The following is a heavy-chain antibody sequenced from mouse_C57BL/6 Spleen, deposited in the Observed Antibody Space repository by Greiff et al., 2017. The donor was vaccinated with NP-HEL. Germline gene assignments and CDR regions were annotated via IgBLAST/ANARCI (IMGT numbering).Heavy chain of an antibody. CDR2: IYPRDGST. J-gene: IGHJ4*01. D-gene: IGHD1-1*01. V-gene: IGHV1-85*01. CDR1: GYTFTSYD. Sequence: QVQLKQSGPELVKPGASVKLSCKASGYTFTSYDINWVKQRPGQGLEWIGWIYPRDGSTKYNEKFKGKATLTVDTSSSTAYMELHSLTSEDSAVYFCARVPSTVVADYYAMDYWGQGTSVTVSS. CDR3: ARVPSTVVADYYAMDY.